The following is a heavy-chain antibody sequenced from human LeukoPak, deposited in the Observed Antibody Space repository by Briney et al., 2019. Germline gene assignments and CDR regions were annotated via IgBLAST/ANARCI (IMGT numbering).Heavy chain of an antibody. J-gene: IGHJ4*02. V-gene: IGHV3-74*01. D-gene: IGHD6-19*01. Sequence: GGSLRLSRAASGFTFSKYWMLWVRQAPGKGLESVSRINTDGTVTTYADSVKGRFTVSRDNADNTMFLQMNSVRDEDTAVYYCATKQWLAPPPDSWGQGTPVTVSS. CDR2: INTDGTVT. CDR1: GFTFSKYW. CDR3: ATKQWLAPPPDS.